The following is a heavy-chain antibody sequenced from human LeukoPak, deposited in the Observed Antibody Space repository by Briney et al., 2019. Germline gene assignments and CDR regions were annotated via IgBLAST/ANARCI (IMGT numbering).Heavy chain of an antibody. CDR3: ARDRRIAAAGYYFDY. V-gene: IGHV3-23*01. CDR1: GFTFSDYA. Sequence: GGSLRLSCAASGFTFSDYAMGWVRQAPGSGLEWVSGLSGSGDTIYYADSVKGRFTISRDNSKNTLYLQMNSLRVEDTAVYYCARDRRIAAAGYYFDYWGQGTLVTVSS. J-gene: IGHJ4*02. CDR2: LSGSGDTI. D-gene: IGHD6-25*01.